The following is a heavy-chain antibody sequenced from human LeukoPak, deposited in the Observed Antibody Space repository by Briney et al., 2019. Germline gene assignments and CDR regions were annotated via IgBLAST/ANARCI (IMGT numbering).Heavy chain of an antibody. CDR3: AKDIEAAAAY. D-gene: IGHD6-13*01. CDR1: RFTFYEFA. Sequence: GGSLRLSSAVSRFTFYEFAMHCVPGAPGKGLKWGSLISGYGGSTYYAASVKGRFTNTRNNSKNSLYLQMNSLRTEDTALYYGAKDIEAAAAYWGQGTLVTVSS. J-gene: IGHJ4*02. V-gene: IGHV3-43*02. CDR2: ISGYGGST.